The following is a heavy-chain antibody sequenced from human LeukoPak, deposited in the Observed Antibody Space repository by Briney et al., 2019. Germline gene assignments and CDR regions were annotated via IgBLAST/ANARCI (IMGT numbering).Heavy chain of an antibody. D-gene: IGHD1-14*01. J-gene: IGHJ5*02. V-gene: IGHV3-11*01. CDR3: ARGITTTLSLDP. CDR1: GFPFRDYS. Sequence: GGSLRLSCATSGFPFRDYSMTWIRQSPGKGLKWVSFISDSGASIYYADSAKDRFTIARDNANNSLYLQMNSLRAEDTAIYYCARGITTTLSLDPWGQGTLVSVSS. CDR2: ISDSGASI.